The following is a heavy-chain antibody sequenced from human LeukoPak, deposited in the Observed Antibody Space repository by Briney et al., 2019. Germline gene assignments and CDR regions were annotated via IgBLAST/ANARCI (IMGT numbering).Heavy chain of an antibody. J-gene: IGHJ4*02. CDR3: ARVRFLEWLSFDY. Sequence: PGGSLRLSCVVSGFTVSSNYMSWVRRAPGKGLEWVSVLYSGGNTNYADSVKGRFTISRDNSKNTVYLQMNSLRSEDTAVYYCARVRFLEWLSFDYWGRGTLVSASS. V-gene: IGHV3-66*01. CDR1: GFTVSSNY. D-gene: IGHD3-3*01. CDR2: LYSGGNT.